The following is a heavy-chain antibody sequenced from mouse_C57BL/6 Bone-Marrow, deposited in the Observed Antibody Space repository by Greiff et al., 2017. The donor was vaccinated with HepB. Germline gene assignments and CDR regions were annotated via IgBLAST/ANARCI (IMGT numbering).Heavy chain of an antibody. CDR2: IDPEDGDT. CDR3: TTGRTTVVGDY. Sequence: VQLQQSGAELVRPGASVKLSCTASGFNIKDYYMHWVKQRPEQGLEWIGRIDPEDGDTEYAPKFQGKATMTAEKSANTAYLQLSSLTSEDTAVYYCTTGRTTVVGDYWGQGTTLTVSS. CDR1: GFNIKDYY. V-gene: IGHV14-1*01. J-gene: IGHJ2*01. D-gene: IGHD1-1*01.